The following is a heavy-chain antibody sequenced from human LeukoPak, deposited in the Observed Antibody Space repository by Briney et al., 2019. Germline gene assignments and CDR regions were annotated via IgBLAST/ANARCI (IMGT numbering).Heavy chain of an antibody. CDR2: INPNSGGT. D-gene: IGHD3-10*01. V-gene: IGHV1-2*02. CDR1: GYTFTGYC. Sequence: ASVKVSCKASGYTFTGYCMHWVRQAPGQGLEWMGWINPNSGGTNYAQKFQGRVTMTRDTSISTAYMELSRLRSDDTAVYYCARDSNLLLWFGELGGPAFDIWGQGTMVTVSS. J-gene: IGHJ3*02. CDR3: ARDSNLLLWFGELGGPAFDI.